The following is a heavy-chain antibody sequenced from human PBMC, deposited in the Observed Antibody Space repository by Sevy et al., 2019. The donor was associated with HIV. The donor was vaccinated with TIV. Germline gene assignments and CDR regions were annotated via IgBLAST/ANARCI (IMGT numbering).Heavy chain of an antibody. Sequence: SETLSLTCTVSGDSSGSGYYYWGWIRQPAGKGLEWIGRIGARGETHYNPSLKSRVTKSLDTSQNQISLRLTSVTAAETAMYYGAGEIDQSVTHDYGDYFAYWGQGTLVTVSS. CDR2: IGARGET. J-gene: IGHJ4*02. CDR1: GDSSGSGYYY. D-gene: IGHD4-17*01. V-gene: IGHV4-61*02. CDR3: AGEIDQSVTHDYGDYFAY.